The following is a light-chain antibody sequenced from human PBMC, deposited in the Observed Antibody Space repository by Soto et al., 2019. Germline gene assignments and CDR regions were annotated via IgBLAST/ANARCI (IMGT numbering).Light chain of an antibody. CDR3: QQRSNWP. V-gene: IGKV3-11*01. Sequence: DIVLTQSPATLSLSPGERATLSCRASQSVSSYLAWYQQKPGQAPRLLIYDASNRATGIPARFSGSGSGTDFTLTISSLEPEDFAVYYCQQRSNWPFGQGTRLEIK. J-gene: IGKJ5*01. CDR1: QSVSSY. CDR2: DAS.